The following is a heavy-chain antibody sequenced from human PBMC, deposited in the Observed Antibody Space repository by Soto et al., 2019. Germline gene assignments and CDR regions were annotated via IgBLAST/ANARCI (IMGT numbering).Heavy chain of an antibody. Sequence: SVKVSFKASGGTFSSYAISWVRQAPGQRLEWMGGIIPIFGTANYAQKFQGRVTITADESTSTAYMELSSLRSEDTAVYYCARVLKYYYDSSGYYDGAYFDYWGQGTLVTVSS. V-gene: IGHV1-69*13. CDR1: GGTFSSYA. D-gene: IGHD3-22*01. CDR2: IIPIFGTA. J-gene: IGHJ4*02. CDR3: ARVLKYYYDSSGYYDGAYFDY.